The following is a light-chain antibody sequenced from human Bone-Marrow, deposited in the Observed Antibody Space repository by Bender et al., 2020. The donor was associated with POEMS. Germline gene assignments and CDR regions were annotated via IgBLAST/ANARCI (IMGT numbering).Light chain of an antibody. CDR3: CSYAGSYTSPYV. CDR1: SSDVGGYNY. J-gene: IGLJ1*01. CDR2: DVS. V-gene: IGLV2-11*01. Sequence: QSALTQPRSVSGSPGQSVTISCTGTSSDVGGYNYVSWYQQHPGKAPKLMIYDVSKRPSGVPDRFSGSKSGNTASLTISGLHAEDEADYYCCSYAGSYTSPYVFGTGTKVTVL.